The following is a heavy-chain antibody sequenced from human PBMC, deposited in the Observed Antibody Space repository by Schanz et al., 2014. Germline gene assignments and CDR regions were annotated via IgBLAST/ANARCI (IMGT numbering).Heavy chain of an antibody. CDR1: GFTFSSYA. CDR3: ARPALWFGDNCFDP. D-gene: IGHD3-10*01. CDR2: ISGRDGST. J-gene: IGHJ5*02. Sequence: EVQLLESGGGLVQPGGSLRLSCAASGFTFSSYAMTWVRQAPGMGLEWVSAISGRDGSTYYADSVRGRFTISRDNAENTLFLQMNSLRAEDTAVYYCARPALWFGDNCFDPWGQGTLVTVSS. V-gene: IGHV3-23*01.